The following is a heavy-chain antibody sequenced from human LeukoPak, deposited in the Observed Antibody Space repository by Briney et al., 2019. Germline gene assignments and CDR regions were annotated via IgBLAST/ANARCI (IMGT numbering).Heavy chain of an antibody. J-gene: IGHJ4*02. Sequence: SETLSLTCTVSGGSISSYYWSWIRQPPGKGLEWIGYIYYSGSTNYNPSLKSRVTISVDTSKNQFSLKLSSVTAADTAVYYCAIHSTSWSPFYWGQGILVTVSS. CDR1: GGSISSYY. CDR2: IYYSGST. D-gene: IGHD6-13*01. V-gene: IGHV4-59*08. CDR3: AIHSTSWSPFY.